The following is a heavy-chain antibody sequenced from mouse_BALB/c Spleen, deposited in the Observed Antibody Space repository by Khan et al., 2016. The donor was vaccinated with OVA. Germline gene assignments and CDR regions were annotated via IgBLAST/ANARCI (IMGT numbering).Heavy chain of an antibody. D-gene: IGHD2-1*01. J-gene: IGHJ1*01. Sequence: EVELVESGGGLVKPGGSLKLSCAASGFTFSSYTMSWVRQTPEKRLEWVATISSDSTYTYYPDSVKGRFTISSDTAKNPLYLQMSSLKSEDTALYYCTRDGNYAHWYFDVWGAGTTVTVSS. CDR2: ISSDSTYT. CDR3: TRDGNYAHWYFDV. CDR1: GFTFSSYT. V-gene: IGHV5-6-4*01.